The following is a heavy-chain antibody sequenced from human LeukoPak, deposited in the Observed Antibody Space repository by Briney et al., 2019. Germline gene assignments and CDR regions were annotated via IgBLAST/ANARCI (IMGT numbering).Heavy chain of an antibody. CDR2: ISGSGGST. J-gene: IGHJ4*02. CDR1: GFTFSSYA. CDR3: AKDGMYSSSSSYYFDY. Sequence: GGSLRLSCAASGFTFSSYAMSWVRQAPGKGLEWVSAISGSGGSTYYADSVKGRFTISRDNSKNTLYLQMNSLRAEDTAVYYYAKDGMYSSSSSYYFDYWGQGTLVTVSS. V-gene: IGHV3-23*01. D-gene: IGHD6-6*01.